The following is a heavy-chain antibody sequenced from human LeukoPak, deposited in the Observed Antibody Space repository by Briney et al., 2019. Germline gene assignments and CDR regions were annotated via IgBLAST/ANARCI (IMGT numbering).Heavy chain of an antibody. V-gene: IGHV3-23*01. J-gene: IGHJ4*02. Sequence: GGSLRLSCAASGFTFSSYAMSWVRQAPGKGLEWVSAISGSGGSTSYAQKFQGRVTMTRDTSTSTVYMELSSLRSEDTAVYYCARARRRGYCSGGSCPPFGYWGQGTLVTVSS. CDR2: ISGSGGST. CDR1: GFTFSSYA. D-gene: IGHD2-15*01. CDR3: ARARRRGYCSGGSCPPFGY.